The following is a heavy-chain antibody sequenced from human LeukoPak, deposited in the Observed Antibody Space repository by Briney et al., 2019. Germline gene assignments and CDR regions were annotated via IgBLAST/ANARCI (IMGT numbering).Heavy chain of an antibody. CDR1: GFTFSSYA. CDR2: ISYDGSNK. Sequence: RPGGSLRLSCAASGFTFSSYAMHWVRQAPGKGLEWVAVISYDGSNKYYADSVKGRFTISRDNSKNTLYLQMNSLRAEDTAVYYCARGYYDFWSGYFYYYGMDVWGQGTTVTVSS. CDR3: ARGYYDFWSGYFYYYGMDV. J-gene: IGHJ6*02. V-gene: IGHV3-30-3*01. D-gene: IGHD3-3*01.